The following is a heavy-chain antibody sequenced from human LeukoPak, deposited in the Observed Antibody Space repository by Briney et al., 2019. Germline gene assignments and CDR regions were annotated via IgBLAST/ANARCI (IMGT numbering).Heavy chain of an antibody. CDR1: GYTFTGYY. V-gene: IGHV1-2*02. D-gene: IGHD4-17*01. CDR2: INPNSGGT. Sequence: ASVKVSCKASGYTFTGYYMHWVRQAPGQGLEWMGWINPNSGGTNYAQKFQGRVTMTRDTSISTAYMELSRLRSDDTAVYYCARDPRYYGDPNYFDYWSQGTLVTVSS. CDR3: ARDPRYYGDPNYFDY. J-gene: IGHJ4*02.